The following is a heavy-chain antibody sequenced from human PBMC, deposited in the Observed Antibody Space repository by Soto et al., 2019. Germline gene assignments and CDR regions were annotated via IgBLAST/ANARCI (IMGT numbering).Heavy chain of an antibody. J-gene: IGHJ4*02. CDR2: IIPIFGVT. Sequence: QVQVVQSGAEVKKPGSSVKVSCKASGGTFSSYTITWVRQAPGQGLEWLGRIIPIFGVTNYAQKFQDRLTMRADRPTTTAYMELSSLTSAETAVYYCVRDWESTTQTWGFGDSWGQGTLVTVSS. D-gene: IGHD3-10*01. CDR3: VRDWESTTQTWGFGDS. CDR1: GGTFSSYT. V-gene: IGHV1-69*04.